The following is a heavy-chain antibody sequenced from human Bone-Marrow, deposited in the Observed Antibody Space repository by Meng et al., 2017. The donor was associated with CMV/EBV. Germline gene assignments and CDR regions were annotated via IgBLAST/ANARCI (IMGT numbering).Heavy chain of an antibody. D-gene: IGHD5-12*01. V-gene: IGHV1-69-2*01. CDR2: VDPQDGES. J-gene: IGHJ4*02. CDR3: ARSTVATIALEY. Sequence: EVQLVQSGAAVKKPGTSVKLSCKASGYTFSNYFVHWIQQAPGKGPEWLGRVDPQDGESVYREKFKGSVTMTADTSTDTAYMEMSSLTFDDTDVYYCARSTVATIALEYWGQGTLVTVSS. CDR1: GYTFSNYF.